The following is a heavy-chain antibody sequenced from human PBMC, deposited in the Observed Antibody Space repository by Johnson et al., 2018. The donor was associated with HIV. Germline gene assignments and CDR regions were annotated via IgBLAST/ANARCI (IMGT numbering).Heavy chain of an antibody. Sequence: VQLVESGGGLVKPGGSLRLSCAASGFTFSNAWMSWVRQAPGKGLEWVGRIKSESDGETTDYAAPVKGRFTISRDNSKNTLYLQMNSLRAEDTAVYYCARARAGDAFDIWGQGTMVTVSS. V-gene: IGHV3-15*01. CDR1: GFTFSNAW. CDR3: ARARAGDAFDI. CDR2: IKSESDGETT. D-gene: IGHD6-19*01. J-gene: IGHJ3*02.